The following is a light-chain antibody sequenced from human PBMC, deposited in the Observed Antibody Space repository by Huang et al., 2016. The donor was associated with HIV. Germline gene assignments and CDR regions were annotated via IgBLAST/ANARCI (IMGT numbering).Light chain of an antibody. Sequence: EIVKVQSPASPSVTPGEAASTTCRSSQSLLHSNGHNYLDWYWQKPGQSPQFLIYLGSTRASGVPDRFSGSGSGTDFTLRINRVEAGDVGVYYCMQGLQTWTFGQGTKVEI. CDR1: QSLLHSNGHNY. J-gene: IGKJ1*01. CDR3: MQGLQTWT. CDR2: LGS. V-gene: IGKV2-28*01.